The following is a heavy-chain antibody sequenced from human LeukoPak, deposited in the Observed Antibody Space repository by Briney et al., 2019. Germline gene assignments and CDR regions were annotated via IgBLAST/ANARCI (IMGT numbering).Heavy chain of an antibody. CDR1: GFSFSSYS. D-gene: IGHD3-22*01. Sequence: GGSLRLSCAASGFSFSSYSMNWVRQAPGKGLEWASYITSSSSTMYYADAVKGRFAISRDNAKNSPYLQMNRPRAEDTAVYYCARKSGSSGYPFDYWGQGTLVTVSS. V-gene: IGHV3-48*01. J-gene: IGHJ4*02. CDR3: ARKSGSSGYPFDY. CDR2: ITSSSSTM.